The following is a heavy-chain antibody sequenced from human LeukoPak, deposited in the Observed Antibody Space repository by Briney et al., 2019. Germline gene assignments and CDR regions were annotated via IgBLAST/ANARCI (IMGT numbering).Heavy chain of an antibody. V-gene: IGHV3-20*04. CDR3: ARASLYDNSAYYLDY. J-gene: IGHJ4*02. D-gene: IGHD3-22*01. CDR1: GFTFDNYG. CDR2: VNWNGGST. Sequence: GGSLRLSCAASGFTFDNYGMTWVRQVPGKGLEWVSGVNWNGGSTGYADSMKGRFTISRDNAKNSLYLQMNSLRAEDTALYYCARASLYDNSAYYLDYWGQGTLVTVSS.